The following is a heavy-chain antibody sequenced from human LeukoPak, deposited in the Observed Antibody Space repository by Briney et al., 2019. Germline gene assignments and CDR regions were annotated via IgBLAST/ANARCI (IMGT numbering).Heavy chain of an antibody. CDR2: ISGSGGST. D-gene: IGHD3-22*01. CDR1: GFTFSSYA. CDR3: ARDLSYYDSSGYYGSFGY. V-gene: IGHV3-23*01. J-gene: IGHJ4*02. Sequence: PGGSLRLSCAASGFTFSSYAMSWVRQAPGKGLEWVSAISGSGGSTYYADSVKGRFTISRDNAKNSLYLQMNSLRAEDAAVYYCARDLSYYDSSGYYGSFGYWGQGTLVTVSS.